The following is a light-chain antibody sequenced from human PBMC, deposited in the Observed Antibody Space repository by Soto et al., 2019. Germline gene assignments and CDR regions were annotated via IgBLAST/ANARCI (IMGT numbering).Light chain of an antibody. Sequence: DVVMTQSPLSLSVTLGQPASISCRSSQSLVYSDGNTYLNWFHQRPGQSPRRLIYKVSNRDSGVPDRFSGYGSGTDLTLKISRVEAEAVGVYYCMQGTHWPPVTFGGGTKVEIK. CDR3: MQGTHWPPVT. CDR1: QSLVYSDGNTY. CDR2: KVS. J-gene: IGKJ4*01. V-gene: IGKV2-30*01.